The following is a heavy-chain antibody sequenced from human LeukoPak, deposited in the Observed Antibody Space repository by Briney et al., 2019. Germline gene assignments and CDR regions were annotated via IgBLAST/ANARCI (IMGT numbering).Heavy chain of an antibody. Sequence: GGSLRLSCAASGFTFSNYWMHWVRHTPGEGLVCVSLIKGDGSSTTYADSVKGRFTISRDNAKNTVYLQMNSLRAEDTAVYYCAKDSWEYDAFDIWGQGIMVTVSS. D-gene: IGHD6-13*01. CDR2: IKGDGSST. CDR3: AKDSWEYDAFDI. J-gene: IGHJ3*02. V-gene: IGHV3-74*01. CDR1: GFTFSNYW.